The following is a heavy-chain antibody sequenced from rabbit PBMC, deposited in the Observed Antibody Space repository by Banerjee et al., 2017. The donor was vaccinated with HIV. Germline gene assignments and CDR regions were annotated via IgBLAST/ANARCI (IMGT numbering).Heavy chain of an antibody. V-gene: IGHV1S45*01. Sequence: QEQLEESGGGLVKPEGSLTLTCTASGFDFGSSYYGCWVRQAPGKGLEWIACIYAGSRSSTYYANWATGRFTISSPSSTTVTLRMTSLTAADTATYFCARRTITNDYHNLWGPGTLVTVS. J-gene: IGHJ4*01. CDR3: ARRTITNDYHNL. D-gene: IGHD2-1*01. CDR1: GFDFGSSYY. CDR2: IYAGSRSST.